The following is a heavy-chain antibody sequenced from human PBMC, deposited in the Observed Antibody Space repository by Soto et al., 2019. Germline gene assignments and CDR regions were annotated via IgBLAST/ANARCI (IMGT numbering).Heavy chain of an antibody. CDR3: AKLGLIAAAAHGDSDY. D-gene: IGHD6-13*01. Sequence: GGSLRLSCATLGFTFSSYGMNWVRQAPGKGLEWVAVIWYDGSSKYYADSVKGRFTVSRGNSKNTLYLQMNSLRTEDTAAYYCAKLGLIAAAAHGDSDYWGPGTLVTVSS. J-gene: IGHJ4*02. CDR2: IWYDGSSK. CDR1: GFTFSSYG. V-gene: IGHV3-33*03.